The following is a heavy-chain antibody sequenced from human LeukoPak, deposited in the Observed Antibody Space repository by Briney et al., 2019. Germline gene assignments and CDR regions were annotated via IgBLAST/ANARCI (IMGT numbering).Heavy chain of an antibody. CDR3: ARNTSTTHYDY. V-gene: IGHV1-18*01. CDR2: INGYNGYT. Sequence: ASVKVSCKTSGYTFTTFGITWVRQAPRQGLEWMGWINGYNGYTNYAQRFQGRVSMTTDTSTSTAYVELGSLSSDDTAVYYCARNTSTTHYDYWGQGTLVTVSS. CDR1: GYTFTTFG. D-gene: IGHD2-15*01. J-gene: IGHJ4*02.